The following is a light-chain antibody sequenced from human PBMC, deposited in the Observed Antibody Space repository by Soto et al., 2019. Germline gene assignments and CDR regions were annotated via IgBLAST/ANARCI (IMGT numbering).Light chain of an antibody. V-gene: IGKV3-11*01. CDR1: QSVSNN. J-gene: IGKJ5*01. CDR2: EAS. CDR3: QHGGT. Sequence: EIVLTQSPATLALSPGERATVSCRASQSVSNNLGWYQQKAGQAPRLLIYEASNRATGIPARFSGSGSGTDFTLTISSLEPEDFAFYCCQHGGTFGQGTRLEIK.